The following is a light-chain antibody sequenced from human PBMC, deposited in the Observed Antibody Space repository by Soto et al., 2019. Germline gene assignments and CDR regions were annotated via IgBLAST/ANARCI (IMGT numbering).Light chain of an antibody. J-gene: IGKJ5*01. V-gene: IGKV3D-20*02. CDR2: GAS. Sequence: EIVLTQSPGTLSLSPGERATLSCRASQSVSSSYLAWYQQKPGQAPRLLIYGASNRATGIPDRFSGSGSGTDFTLTISRLEPEDFAVYYCQHRKNWQVTFGQGTRLEI. CDR3: QHRKNWQVT. CDR1: QSVSSSY.